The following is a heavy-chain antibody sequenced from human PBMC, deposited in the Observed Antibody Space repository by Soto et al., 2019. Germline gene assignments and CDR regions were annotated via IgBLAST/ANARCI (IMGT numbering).Heavy chain of an antibody. D-gene: IGHD2-21*02. CDR2: IYYSGST. Sequence: QVQLQESGPGLVKPSEPLSLTCTVSGGSVSSGSYYWSWIRQPPGTGLEWIGYIYYSGSTNYNPSLKSRVTISVDTSKNQCSLKLSSVTAADTAVYYCARDTVVTPLDYWGQGTLVTVSS. J-gene: IGHJ4*02. V-gene: IGHV4-61*01. CDR1: GGSVSSGSYY. CDR3: ARDTVVTPLDY.